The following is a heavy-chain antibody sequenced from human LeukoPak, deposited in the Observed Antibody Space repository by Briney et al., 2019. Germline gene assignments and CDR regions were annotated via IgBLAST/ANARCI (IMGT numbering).Heavy chain of an antibody. J-gene: IGHJ4*02. Sequence: ASVKVSCKASGYTFTGYYMHWVRQAPGQGLEWMGWINPNSGGTNYAQKFQGRVTMTRDTSISTAYMELSRLRSDDTAVYYCARLGSYYYDSSAKHTGFDYWGQGTLVTVSS. CDR3: ARLGSYYYDSSAKHTGFDY. D-gene: IGHD3-22*01. CDR2: INPNSGGT. V-gene: IGHV1-2*02. CDR1: GYTFTGYY.